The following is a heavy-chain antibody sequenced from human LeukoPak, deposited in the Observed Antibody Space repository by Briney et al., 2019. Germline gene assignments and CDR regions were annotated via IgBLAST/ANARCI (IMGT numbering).Heavy chain of an antibody. Sequence: PSETLSLTCAVYGGSFSGYYWSWIRQPPGKGLVWIGEINHSGSTNYNPSLKSRVTISVDTSKNQFSLKLSSVTAADTAVYYCARPGGRGRGADAFDIWGQGTMVTVSS. CDR1: GGSFSGYY. CDR2: INHSGST. V-gene: IGHV4-34*01. CDR3: ARPGGRGRGADAFDI. D-gene: IGHD1-26*01. J-gene: IGHJ3*02.